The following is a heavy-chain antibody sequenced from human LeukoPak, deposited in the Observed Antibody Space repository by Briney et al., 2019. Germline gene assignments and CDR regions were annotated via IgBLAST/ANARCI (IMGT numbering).Heavy chain of an antibody. CDR2: ISYDGSNK. CDR1: GFTFSSYA. J-gene: IGHJ4*02. D-gene: IGHD4-17*01. CDR3: ASDTVTTDY. V-gene: IGHV3-30-3*01. Sequence: PGRSLRLSCAASGFTFSSYAMHWVRQAPGKGLEWVAVISYDGSNKYYADSVKGRFTISRDNSKNTLYLQMNSLRAEDMAVYYCASDTVTTDYWGQGTLVTVSS.